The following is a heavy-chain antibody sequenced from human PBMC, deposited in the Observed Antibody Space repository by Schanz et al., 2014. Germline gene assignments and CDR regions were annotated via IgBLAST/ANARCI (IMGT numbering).Heavy chain of an antibody. Sequence: EVQLMESGGGLVKPGGSLRLSCASSGFSFTTYAMSWVRQAPGKGLEWVSSISSGGGSTYYADSVKGRFTISSDNSKSTLYLQMSSLRAEDTAVYYCARDGYSVVVISPTESFDIWGQGTMVTVSP. D-gene: IGHD2-21*01. CDR2: ISSGGGST. V-gene: IGHV3-23*01. CDR3: ARDGYSVVVISPTESFDI. CDR1: GFSFTTYA. J-gene: IGHJ3*02.